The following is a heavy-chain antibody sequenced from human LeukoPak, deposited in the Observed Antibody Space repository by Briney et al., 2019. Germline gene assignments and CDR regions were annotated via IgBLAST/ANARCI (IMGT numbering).Heavy chain of an antibody. V-gene: IGHV4-39*01. CDR1: GGSVSSRTYY. Sequence: KPSETLSLTCTVSGGSVSSRTYYWGWIRQPPGKGLEWIGSIYYSGSTYYNPSLKSRVTISVDTSKNQFSLKLSSVTAADTAVYYCARQDTISLWFDPWGQGTLVTVSS. CDR3: ARQDTISLWFDP. CDR2: IYYSGST. D-gene: IGHD3-9*01. J-gene: IGHJ5*02.